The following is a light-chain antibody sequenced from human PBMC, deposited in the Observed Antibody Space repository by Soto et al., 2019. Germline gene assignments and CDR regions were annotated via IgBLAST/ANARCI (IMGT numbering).Light chain of an antibody. CDR1: SSDVGGYNY. V-gene: IGLV2-14*01. J-gene: IGLJ2*01. CDR2: EDS. Sequence: QPVLTQPASVSGSPGQSITISCTGTSSDVGGYNYVSWYQQHPGKAPKLMIYEDSNRPSGVSNRFSGSKSGNTASLTISGLQAEDEADYYCSSYTSSSTLVFGGGTKLTVL. CDR3: SSYTSSSTLV.